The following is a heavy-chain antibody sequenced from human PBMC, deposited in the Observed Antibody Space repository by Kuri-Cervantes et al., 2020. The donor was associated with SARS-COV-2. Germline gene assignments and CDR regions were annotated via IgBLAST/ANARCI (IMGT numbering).Heavy chain of an antibody. Sequence: ESLKISCAVYGGSLSGSFWSWIRQSPRKGLEWIGEVNHNGGANYNPSLRSRVTISVDTSKTQFSLSLTSVTAADTAVYYCARDSRSSYQVLLDHYYYSYMDVWDKGTTVTVSS. V-gene: IGHV4-34*01. J-gene: IGHJ6*03. CDR3: ARDSRSSYQVLLDHYYYSYMDV. CDR1: GGSLSGSF. D-gene: IGHD3-3*01. CDR2: VNHNGGA.